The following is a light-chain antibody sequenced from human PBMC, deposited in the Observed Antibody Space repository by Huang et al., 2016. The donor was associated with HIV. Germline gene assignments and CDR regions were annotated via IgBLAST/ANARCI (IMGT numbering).Light chain of an antibody. Sequence: EVVLTQSPATLSLSPGERATLSSRASQSVSGYLVWYQQKPGQAPRVLIYDASSRAPGTPARFSGSGSGTDFTLTIRSLEPEDFAVYYCQQRSKWPPTFGGGTKVEIK. CDR2: DAS. V-gene: IGKV3-11*01. J-gene: IGKJ4*01. CDR3: QQRSKWPPT. CDR1: QSVSGY.